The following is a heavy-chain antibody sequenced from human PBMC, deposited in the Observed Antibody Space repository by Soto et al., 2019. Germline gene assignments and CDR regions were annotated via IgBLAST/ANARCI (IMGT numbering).Heavy chain of an antibody. V-gene: IGHV3-48*02. Sequence: GGSLRLSCAASGFTFSSYGMNWVRQAPGKGLEWVSYISTGSASIYYADSVKGRFTISRDNAKNSLFLQMNSLRDEDKAVYYCARDSASYSSSSGSYWYLDLWGRGTLVTVSS. CDR3: ARDSASYSSSSGSYWYLDL. CDR1: GFTFSSYG. D-gene: IGHD6-6*01. J-gene: IGHJ2*01. CDR2: ISTGSASI.